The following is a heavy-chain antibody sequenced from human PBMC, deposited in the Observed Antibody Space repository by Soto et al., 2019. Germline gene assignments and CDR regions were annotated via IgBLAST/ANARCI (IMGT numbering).Heavy chain of an antibody. CDR1: GYSFTSYW. CDR3: ACSYSSSWYEFYYYGMDV. Sequence: RGESLKISCKGSGYSFTSYWIGWVRQMPGKGLEWMGIIYPGDSDTRYSPSFQGQVTISADKSISTAYLQWSSLKASDTAMYYCACSYSSSWYEFYYYGMDVWGQGTTVTVSS. D-gene: IGHD6-13*01. CDR2: IYPGDSDT. J-gene: IGHJ6*02. V-gene: IGHV5-51*01.